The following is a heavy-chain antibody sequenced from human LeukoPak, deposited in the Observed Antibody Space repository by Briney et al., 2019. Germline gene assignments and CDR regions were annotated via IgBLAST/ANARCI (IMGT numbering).Heavy chain of an antibody. Sequence: ASVKVSCKASGYTFTSYGISWVRQAPGQGLEWMGWISGYSGKTNYVQKLQGRVTMTTDTSTSTAYMELRSLRSDDTAVYYCARSPKRIAARVDYWGQGTLVTVSS. CDR3: ARSPKRIAARVDY. J-gene: IGHJ4*02. V-gene: IGHV1-18*01. D-gene: IGHD6-6*01. CDR2: ISGYSGKT. CDR1: GYTFTSYG.